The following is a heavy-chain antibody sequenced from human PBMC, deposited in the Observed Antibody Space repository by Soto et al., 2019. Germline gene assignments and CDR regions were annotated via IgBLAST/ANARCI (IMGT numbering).Heavy chain of an antibody. V-gene: IGHV3-23*01. Sequence: GGSLRLSCAASGFTFSSYAMSWVRQAPGKGLEWVSAISGSGGSTYYADSVKGRFTISRDNSKNTLYLQMNSLRAEDTAVYYCAKEYYDILTGYYNIPAFDYWGQGTLVTVSS. CDR3: AKEYYDILTGYYNIPAFDY. D-gene: IGHD3-9*01. CDR2: ISGSGGST. J-gene: IGHJ4*02. CDR1: GFTFSSYA.